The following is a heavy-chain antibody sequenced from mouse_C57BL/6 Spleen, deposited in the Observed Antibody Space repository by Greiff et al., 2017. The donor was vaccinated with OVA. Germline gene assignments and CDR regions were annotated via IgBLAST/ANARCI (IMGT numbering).Heavy chain of an antibody. J-gene: IGHJ4*01. CDR1: GYSFTSYG. CDR2: ICSGGST. Sequence: QVQLKQSGPGLVQPSQSLSITCTVSGYSFTSYGVHWVRQSPGKGLEWLGVICSGGSTDYYAAFISRLSISKDNSKSQVFFKMNSLQADDTAIYYWARRGRQVRQGPYAMGYWGQGTSVTVSS. V-gene: IGHV2-2*01. D-gene: IGHD2-14*01. CDR3: ARRGRQVRQGPYAMGY.